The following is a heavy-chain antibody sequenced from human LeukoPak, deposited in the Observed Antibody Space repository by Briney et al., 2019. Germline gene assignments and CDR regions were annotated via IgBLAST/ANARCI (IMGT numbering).Heavy chain of an antibody. V-gene: IGHV1-2*02. D-gene: IGHD1-26*01. CDR2: INPNSGGT. Sequence: ASVKVSCKASGYTFTGYYMHWVRQAPGQGLEWMGWINPNSGGTNYAQKFQGRVTMTRDTSISTAYMELSRLRSDDTAVYYCARDLGVVGATTSFWFDPWGQGTLVNVSS. J-gene: IGHJ5*02. CDR3: ARDLGVVGATTSFWFDP. CDR1: GYTFTGYY.